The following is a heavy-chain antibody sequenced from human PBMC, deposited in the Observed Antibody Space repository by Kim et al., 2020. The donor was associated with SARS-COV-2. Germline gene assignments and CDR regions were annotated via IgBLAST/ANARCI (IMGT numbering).Heavy chain of an antibody. V-gene: IGHV3-15*01. D-gene: IGHD1-26*01. Sequence: GGSLRLSCAASGFTFSNAWMSWVRQAPGKGLEWVGRIKSKTDGGTTDYAAPVKGRFTISRDDSKNTLYLQMNSLKTEDTAVYYCTTARWELLTNRNFDYWGQGTLVTVSS. CDR2: IKSKTDGGTT. J-gene: IGHJ4*02. CDR3: TTARWELLTNRNFDY. CDR1: GFTFSNAW.